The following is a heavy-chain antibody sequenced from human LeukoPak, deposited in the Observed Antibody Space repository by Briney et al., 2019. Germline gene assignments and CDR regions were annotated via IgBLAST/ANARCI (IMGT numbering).Heavy chain of an antibody. CDR2: ISAYNGNT. Sequence: ASVKVSCKASGYTFSSYGISWVRQAPGQGLEWMGWISAYNGNTNYARMVQGRVTMTTDTSTSTAYMEVGSLRSDDTAMYYRARDVGDIVTIPAAISVPWGQGTLVTVSS. CDR1: GYTFSSYG. D-gene: IGHD2-2*01. CDR3: ARDVGDIVTIPAAISVP. V-gene: IGHV1-18*01. J-gene: IGHJ5*02.